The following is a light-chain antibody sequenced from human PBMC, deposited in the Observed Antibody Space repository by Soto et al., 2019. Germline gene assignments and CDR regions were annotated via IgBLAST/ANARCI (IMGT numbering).Light chain of an antibody. V-gene: IGKV3-20*01. Sequence: EIVLTQSPGTLSLSPGERATLSCRASQSVSSSSLAWYQQKPGQAPRLLIYGASNRATAIPDRFSGSGSGTDFTLTISRLEPEDFAVYYCQQYARRPLTFGGGTKVEIK. CDR3: QQYARRPLT. J-gene: IGKJ4*01. CDR1: QSVSSSS. CDR2: GAS.